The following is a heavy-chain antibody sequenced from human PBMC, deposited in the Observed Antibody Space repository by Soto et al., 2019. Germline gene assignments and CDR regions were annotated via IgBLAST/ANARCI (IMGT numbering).Heavy chain of an antibody. D-gene: IGHD3-22*01. V-gene: IGHV1-2*02. CDR3: ARDEPGYYDSSGYKSYYYYGMDV. CDR1: GYTFTGYY. CDR2: INPNSGGT. Sequence: GASVKVSCKASGYTFTGYYMHWVRQAPGQGLEWMGWINPNSGGTNYAQKFQGRVTMTRDTSISTAYMELSRLRSDDTAVYYCARDEPGYYDSSGYKSYYYYGMDVWGQGTAVTVSS. J-gene: IGHJ6*02.